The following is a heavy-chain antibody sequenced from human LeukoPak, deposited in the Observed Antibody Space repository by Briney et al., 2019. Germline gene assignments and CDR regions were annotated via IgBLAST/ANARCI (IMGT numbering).Heavy chain of an antibody. J-gene: IGHJ4*02. V-gene: IGHV4-39*01. CDR1: GGSIRSSTYY. D-gene: IGHD3-22*01. CDR3: VRHFYYFDTSGYSNFDS. Sequence: TSETLSLTCTVSGGSIRSSTYYWGWVRQPPGKGLEYVGSIYYSGTTSYNPSLKSRLTISVDTSKNQFSLRLSSVTATDTAIYYCVRHFYYFDTSGYSNFDSWGQGSLVTVSS. CDR2: IYYSGTT.